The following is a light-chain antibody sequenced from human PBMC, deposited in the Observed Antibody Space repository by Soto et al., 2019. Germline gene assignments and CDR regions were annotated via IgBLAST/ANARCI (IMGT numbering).Light chain of an antibody. CDR3: QQRSNWPPLT. CDR1: QSVSSY. Sequence: EIVLTQSPATLSLSPGERATLSCRVSQSVSSYLAWYQQKPGQAPRLLIYDASNRATGIPARFSGSGSGTDFTLTIRSLEPEACAVYCCQQRSNWPPLTFGGGKKVELK. V-gene: IGKV3-11*01. CDR2: DAS. J-gene: IGKJ4*01.